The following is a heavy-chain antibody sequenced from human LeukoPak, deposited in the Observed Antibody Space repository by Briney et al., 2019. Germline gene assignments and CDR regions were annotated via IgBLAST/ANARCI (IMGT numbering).Heavy chain of an antibody. CDR2: IISSGSTI. Sequence: PGGSRRLSCAASGFTVSSNYMSWVRQAPGKGLEWVSYIISSGSTIYYADSVKGRFTISRDNAKNSLYLQMNSLRAEDTAVYYCARDHSSSWYGVPYYFDYWGQGTLVTVSS. CDR3: ARDHSSSWYGVPYYFDY. D-gene: IGHD6-13*01. J-gene: IGHJ4*02. CDR1: GFTVSSNY. V-gene: IGHV3-11*04.